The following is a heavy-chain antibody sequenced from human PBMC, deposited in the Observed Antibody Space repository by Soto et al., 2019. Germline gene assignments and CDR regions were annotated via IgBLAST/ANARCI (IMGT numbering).Heavy chain of an antibody. CDR3: ARHLVVVNWFDP. Sequence: PSETLSLTCTVSGGSISSSGFSRGWVRQPPGKGLEWIGCAYYSGNTYHNPSLKSRVTISVDTSKNQFSLKLSSVTAADTAVYYCARHLVVVNWFDPWGQGTLVTVSS. CDR2: AYYSGNT. J-gene: IGHJ5*02. CDR1: GGSISSSGFS. D-gene: IGHD2-15*01. V-gene: IGHV4-39*01.